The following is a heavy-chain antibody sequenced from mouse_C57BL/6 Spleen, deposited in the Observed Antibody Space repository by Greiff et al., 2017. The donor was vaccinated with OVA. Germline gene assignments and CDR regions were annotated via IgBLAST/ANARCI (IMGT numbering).Heavy chain of an antibody. CDR1: GFNIQDYY. CDR3: ARRSHYYGSSPWYFDV. J-gene: IGHJ1*03. Sequence: EVQLPQSGAELVKPGASVKLSCPASGFNIQDYYMHWVKQRTEQGLEWIGRIDPEDGETKSAPKFPGKATITADTSSNTAYLHLSSLTSEDTAVYYCARRSHYYGSSPWYFDVWGTGTTVTVSS. CDR2: IDPEDGET. D-gene: IGHD1-1*01. V-gene: IGHV14-2*01.